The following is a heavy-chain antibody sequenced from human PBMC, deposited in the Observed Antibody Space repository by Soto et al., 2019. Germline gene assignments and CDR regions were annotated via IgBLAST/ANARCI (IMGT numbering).Heavy chain of an antibody. CDR1: GFTFSTYG. Sequence: QAGGSLRLSCAASGFTFSTYGMHWVRQAPGKGLEWVVVISYDGKNKYYADSVKGRFTISRDNSKNTLYLQMNNLRAEDTAVYYCGKDRDTYGAAYIFDYWGQGALVTVSS. CDR3: GKDRDTYGAAYIFDY. J-gene: IGHJ4*02. D-gene: IGHD5-18*01. CDR2: ISYDGKNK. V-gene: IGHV3-30*18.